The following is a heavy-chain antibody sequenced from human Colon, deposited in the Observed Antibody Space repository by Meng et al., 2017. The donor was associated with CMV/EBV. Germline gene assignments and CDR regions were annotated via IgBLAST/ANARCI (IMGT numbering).Heavy chain of an antibody. V-gene: IGHV3-66*02. D-gene: IGHD2-15*01. Sequence: GESLKISCAASGFIASNNFVGWVRQAPGKGLEWVSVIYEDASTSYADSVRGRFTISRDNSKNTVYFELNNLRPEDTAVYYCAKDRRYCSGNRCGIHSGMDVWGQGTTVTVSS. CDR3: AKDRRYCSGNRCGIHSGMDV. J-gene: IGHJ6*02. CDR1: GFIASNNF. CDR2: IYEDAST.